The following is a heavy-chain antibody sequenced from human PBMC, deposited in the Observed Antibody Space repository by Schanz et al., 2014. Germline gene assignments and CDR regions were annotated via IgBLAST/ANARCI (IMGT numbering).Heavy chain of an antibody. D-gene: IGHD2-8*01. CDR3: TTDNGHFAFDF. J-gene: IGHJ3*01. Sequence: VQLVESGGGLVKPGGSLRLSRAASGFSFTTYAMSWVRQAPGKGLEWVSSISSGGGSTYYTDSVKGRFTISRDNSKNTLYLQMNSLETEDTAVYYCTTDNGHFAFDFWGQGTMVTVSS. V-gene: IGHV3-23*04. CDR2: ISSGGGST. CDR1: GFSFTTYA.